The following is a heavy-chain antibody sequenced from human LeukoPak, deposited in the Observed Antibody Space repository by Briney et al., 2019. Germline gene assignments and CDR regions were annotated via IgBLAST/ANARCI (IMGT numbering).Heavy chain of an antibody. CDR3: AKSSGYSYGYLHYYYYMDV. CDR1: GFTFSRYS. D-gene: IGHD5-18*01. Sequence: GGSLRLSCAASGFTFSRYSMNWVRQAPGKGLEWVSSISGTGSYKYYADSVKGRFTISRDNAKNSLYLQMNSLRAEDTAVYYCAKSSGYSYGYLHYYYYMDVWGKGTTVAVSS. CDR2: ISGTGSYK. J-gene: IGHJ6*03. V-gene: IGHV3-21*01.